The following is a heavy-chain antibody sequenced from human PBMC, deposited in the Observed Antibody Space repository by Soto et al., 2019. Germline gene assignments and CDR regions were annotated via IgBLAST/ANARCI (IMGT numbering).Heavy chain of an antibody. CDR2: IYPGDSDT. Sequence: GESLKISCKGSGYSFSGYWIGWVRQMPRKGLEWMGVIYPGDSDTRYSPSFQGQVAFSVDKSTNTAYLQWSSLKASDTAMYYCARLPGVRGVFDGFNIWGQGTLVTVSS. V-gene: IGHV5-51*01. CDR1: GYSFSGYW. CDR3: ARLPGVRGVFDGFNI. J-gene: IGHJ3*02. D-gene: IGHD3-10*01.